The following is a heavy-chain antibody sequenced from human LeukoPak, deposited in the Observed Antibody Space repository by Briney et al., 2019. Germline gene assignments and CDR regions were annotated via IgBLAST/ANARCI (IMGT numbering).Heavy chain of an antibody. Sequence: GGSLRLSCAASGFTFSNYWMSWVRQAPGKGLEWVANVNEDGSAQYYVGSVRGRFTISRDNAKNSLHLQMNSLRVEDTAVYYCASDSFSISAQSTVNFGYWGQGILVTVSS. CDR3: ASDSFSISAQSTVNFGY. CDR1: GFTFSNYW. D-gene: IGHD2-21*01. J-gene: IGHJ4*02. CDR2: VNEDGSAQ. V-gene: IGHV3-7*01.